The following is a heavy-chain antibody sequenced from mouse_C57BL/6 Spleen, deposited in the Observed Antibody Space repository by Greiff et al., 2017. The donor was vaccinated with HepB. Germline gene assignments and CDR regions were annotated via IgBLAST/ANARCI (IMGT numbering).Heavy chain of an antibody. Sequence: VQLQQSGPELVKPGASVKISCKASGYTFTDYYMNWVKQSHGKSLEWIGDINPNNGGTSYNQKFKGKATLTVDKSSSTAYMELRSLTSEDSAVYYCARAGTGVFAYWGQGTLVTVSA. CDR3: ARAGTGVFAY. J-gene: IGHJ3*01. CDR2: INPNNGGT. D-gene: IGHD4-1*01. V-gene: IGHV1-26*01. CDR1: GYTFTDYY.